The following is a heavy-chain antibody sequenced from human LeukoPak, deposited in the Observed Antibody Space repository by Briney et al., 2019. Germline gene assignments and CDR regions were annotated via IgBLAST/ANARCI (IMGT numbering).Heavy chain of an antibody. D-gene: IGHD1-26*01. CDR2: TSGSGGST. J-gene: IGHJ4*02. CDR1: GFTFSSYA. CDR3: AKAPHSGSESDFDY. V-gene: IGHV3-23*01. Sequence: GGSLRLSCAASGFTFSSYAMSWVRQAPGKGLEWVSATSGSGGSTYYADSVKGRFTISRDNSKNTLYLQMNSLRAEDTAVYYCAKAPHSGSESDFDYWGQGILVTVSS.